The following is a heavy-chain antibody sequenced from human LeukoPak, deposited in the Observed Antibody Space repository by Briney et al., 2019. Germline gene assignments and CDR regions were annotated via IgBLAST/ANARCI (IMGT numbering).Heavy chain of an antibody. CDR1: GGTFSSYA. Sequence: SVKVSCKASGGTFSSYAISWVRQAPGQGLEWMGRIIPILGIANYAQKFQGRVTITADKSTSTVYMELSSLRSEDTAVYYCARDSYGDYVYWGQGTLVAVSS. CDR3: ARDSYGDYVY. J-gene: IGHJ4*02. CDR2: IIPILGIA. D-gene: IGHD4-17*01. V-gene: IGHV1-69*04.